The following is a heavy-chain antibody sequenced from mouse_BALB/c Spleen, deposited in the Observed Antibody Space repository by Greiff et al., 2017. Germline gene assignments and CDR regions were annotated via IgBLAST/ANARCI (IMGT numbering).Heavy chain of an antibody. Sequence: DVHLVESGGGLVQPGGSLKLSCAASGFTFSSYGMSWVRQTPDKRLELVATINSNGGSTYYPDSVKGRFTISRDNAKNTLYLQMSSLKSEDTAMYYCAREGYYYGSSAWFAYWGQGTLVTVSA. J-gene: IGHJ3*01. CDR2: INSNGGST. CDR1: GFTFSSYG. V-gene: IGHV5-6-3*01. D-gene: IGHD1-1*01. CDR3: AREGYYYGSSAWFAY.